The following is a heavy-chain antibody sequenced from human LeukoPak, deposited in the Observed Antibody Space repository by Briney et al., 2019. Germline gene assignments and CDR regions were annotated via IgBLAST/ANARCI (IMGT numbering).Heavy chain of an antibody. J-gene: IGHJ4*02. CDR1: GFTFSSYE. CDR3: ARELWEGVFDY. V-gene: IGHV3-48*03. D-gene: IGHD5-18*01. Sequence: PGGSLRLSCAASGFTFSSYEMNWVRQAPGKGLEWVSYISSSGSTIYYADSVKGRFTISRDNAKNSLYLQMNSLRAEDTAVYYCARELWEGVFDYWGQGTLVTVSS. CDR2: ISSSGSTI.